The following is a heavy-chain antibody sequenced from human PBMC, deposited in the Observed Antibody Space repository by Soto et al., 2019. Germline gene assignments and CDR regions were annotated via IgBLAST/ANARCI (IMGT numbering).Heavy chain of an antibody. CDR2: IIPILGIA. J-gene: IGHJ3*02. CDR3: ARDLEPNDAFDI. V-gene: IGHV1-69*08. CDR1: GGTFSSYT. Sequence: QVQLVQSGAEVKKPGSSVKVSCKASGGTFSSYTISWVRQAPGQGLEWMGRIIPILGIANYAQKFQGRVKITADKSTSTAYMELSSLRSEDTAVYYCARDLEPNDAFDIWGQGTMVTVSS.